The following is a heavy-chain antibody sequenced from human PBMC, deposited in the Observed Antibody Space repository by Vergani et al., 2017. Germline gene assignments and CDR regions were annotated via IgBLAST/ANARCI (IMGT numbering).Heavy chain of an antibody. CDR1: GFTSSYCG. CDR3: ATKSCGTPGCQIGYFRE. V-gene: IGHV3-30*03. D-gene: IGHD1-1*01. Sequence: QVHLVESGGGVVQPGRSLRLSCVVSGFTSSYCGMHWVRQAPGKGLEWVAVILYDGTQKYYADSVRGRFTISRDNSKTTLYLQMNSLRTEDTAVYYCATKSCGTPGCQIGYFREWGQGTLVTVSS. CDR2: ILYDGTQK. J-gene: IGHJ1*01.